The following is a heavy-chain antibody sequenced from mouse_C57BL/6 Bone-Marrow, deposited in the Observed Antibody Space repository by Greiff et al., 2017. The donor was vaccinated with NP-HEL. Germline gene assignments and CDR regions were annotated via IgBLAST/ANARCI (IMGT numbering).Heavy chain of an antibody. Sequence: VQLQESGPELVKPGASVKISCKASGYAFSSSWMNWVKQRPGKGLEWIGRLYPGDGDTNYNGKFKGKATLTADKSSSTAYMQLSSLTSEDSAVYFCASLPSYWGQGTLVTVSA. CDR1: GYAFSSSW. CDR3: ASLPSY. D-gene: IGHD2-1*01. V-gene: IGHV1-82*01. J-gene: IGHJ3*01. CDR2: LYPGDGDT.